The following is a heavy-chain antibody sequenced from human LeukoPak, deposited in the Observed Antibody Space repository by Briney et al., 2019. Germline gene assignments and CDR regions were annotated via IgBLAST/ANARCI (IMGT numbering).Heavy chain of an antibody. J-gene: IGHJ5*02. CDR3: AHSVGFWGGYRLDP. CDR2: IYWNDDK. V-gene: IGHV2-5*01. CDR1: GFSLSTGGAA. Sequence: SGPTLVNPTQTLTLTCTFSGFSLSTGGAAVAWIRQPPGKALEWLALIYWNDDKRYSPSLKSRLTITKDASKKEVVLTMTNMDPVDTATYYCAHSVGFWGGYRLDPWGQGILVTVSS. D-gene: IGHD3-3*01.